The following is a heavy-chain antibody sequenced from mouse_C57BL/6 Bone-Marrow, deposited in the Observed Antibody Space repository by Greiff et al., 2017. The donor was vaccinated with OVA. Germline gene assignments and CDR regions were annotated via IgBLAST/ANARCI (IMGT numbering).Heavy chain of an antibody. D-gene: IGHD2-4*01. V-gene: IGHV2-2*01. CDR3: ARNYYDYDRGAMDY. J-gene: IGHJ4*01. CDR1: GFSLTSYG. CDR2: IWSGGST. Sequence: VQVVESGPGLVQPSQSLSITCTVSGFSLTSYGVHWVRQSPGKGLEWLGVIWSGGSTDYNAAFISRLSISKDNSKSQVFFKMNSLQADDTAIYYCARNYYDYDRGAMDYWGQGTSVTVSS.